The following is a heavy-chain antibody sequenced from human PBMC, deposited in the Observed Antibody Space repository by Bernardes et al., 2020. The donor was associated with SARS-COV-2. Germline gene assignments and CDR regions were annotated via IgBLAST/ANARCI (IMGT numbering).Heavy chain of an antibody. Sequence: ASVKVSCKASGYTFSGYFIHWVRQAPGQGLEWVGWINCDSGGTQYAQKFQGRVTMTRDTSISTAYLEMSRLNSDDTAVYYCARDRGSGHFAYWGQGTPVTVSS. CDR2: INCDSGGT. CDR3: ARDRGSGHFAY. D-gene: IGHD2-15*01. V-gene: IGHV1-2*02. J-gene: IGHJ4*02. CDR1: GYTFSGYF.